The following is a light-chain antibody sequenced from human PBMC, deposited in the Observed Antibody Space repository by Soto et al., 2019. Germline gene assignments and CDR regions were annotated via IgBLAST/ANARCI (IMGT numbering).Light chain of an antibody. CDR2: GAS. Sequence: EIVLTQSPGTLSLSPGERATLSCRASQSVSSSSLGWYQQKPGQAPRLLLYGASTRATGIPDRFSGSGSGTDFTLTIKGLEPEDFAVYYCQHYGSSLWTFGQGTKVEIK. V-gene: IGKV3-20*01. J-gene: IGKJ1*01. CDR1: QSVSSSS. CDR3: QHYGSSLWT.